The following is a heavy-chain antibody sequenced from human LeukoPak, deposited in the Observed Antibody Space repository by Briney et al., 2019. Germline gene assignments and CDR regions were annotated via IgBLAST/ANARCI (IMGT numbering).Heavy chain of an antibody. J-gene: IGHJ4*02. D-gene: IGHD3-22*01. CDR2: INPNSGGT. CDR1: GYTFTGYY. Sequence: ASVKVSCKASGYTFTGYYMHWVRQAPGQGLEWMGRINPNSGGTNYAQKFQGRATMTRDTSISTAYMELSRLRSDDTAVYYCARDSVYYDSSGYYPDYWGQGTLVTVSS. V-gene: IGHV1-2*06. CDR3: ARDSVYYDSSGYYPDY.